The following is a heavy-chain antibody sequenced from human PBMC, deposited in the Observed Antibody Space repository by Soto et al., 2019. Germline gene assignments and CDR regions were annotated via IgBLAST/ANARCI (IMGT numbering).Heavy chain of an antibody. Sequence: QVQLQQWGAGLLKPSETLSLTCAVYGGSFSGYYWSWIRQPPGKGLEWIGEINHSGSTNYNPSLKSRVTISVDTSKNQFSLKLSSVTAADTAVYYCARVYYGSGSHKYYFDYWGQGTLVTVSS. CDR1: GGSFSGYY. V-gene: IGHV4-34*01. CDR3: ARVYYGSGSHKYYFDY. D-gene: IGHD3-10*01. CDR2: INHSGST. J-gene: IGHJ4*02.